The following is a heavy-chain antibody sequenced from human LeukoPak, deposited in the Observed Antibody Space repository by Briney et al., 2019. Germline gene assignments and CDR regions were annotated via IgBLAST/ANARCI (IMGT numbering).Heavy chain of an antibody. CDR2: IKSKTVGGTT. J-gene: IGHJ4*02. Sequence: GGSLRLSCVGSGFTFSDVWMNWVRQAPGKGLEWVGRIKSKTVGGTTDYAAPVKDRFTVSRDDSKATLYLQMNTLKTEDTAVYYCTTDYCTSTTCYLTFWGQGILVTVSS. CDR1: GFTFSDVW. CDR3: TTDYCTSTTCYLTF. V-gene: IGHV3-15*07. D-gene: IGHD2-2*01.